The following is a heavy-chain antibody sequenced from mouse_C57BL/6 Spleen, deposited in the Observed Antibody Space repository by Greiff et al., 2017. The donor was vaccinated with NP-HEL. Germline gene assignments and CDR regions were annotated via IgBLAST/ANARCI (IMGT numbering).Heavy chain of an antibody. Sequence: VHVKQSVAELVRPGASVKLSCTASGFNIKNTYMHWVKQRPEQGLEWIGRIDPANGNTKYAPKFQGKATITADTSSNTAYLQLSSLTSEDTAIYYCARRDYGSRRDYAMDYWGQGTSVTVSS. CDR2: IDPANGNT. CDR3: ARRDYGSRRDYAMDY. V-gene: IGHV14-3*01. CDR1: GFNIKNTY. D-gene: IGHD1-1*01. J-gene: IGHJ4*01.